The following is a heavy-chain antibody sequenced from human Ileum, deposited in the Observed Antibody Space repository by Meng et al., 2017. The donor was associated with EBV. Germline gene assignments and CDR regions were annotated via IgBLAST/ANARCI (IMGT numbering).Heavy chain of an antibody. Sequence: QVQLQESGPGLVKPSGPLSLTWAVPGCSISSSNWWSWVRQPPGKGVEWIGEIYHSGSTNYNTTLKSRVTILVDKSKNQFSLKLSSVTAADTAVYYCASGRKYCSSTSCYGQFDYWGQGTLVTVSS. CDR2: IYHSGST. CDR3: ASGRKYCSSTSCYGQFDY. D-gene: IGHD2-2*01. J-gene: IGHJ4*02. CDR1: GCSISSSNW. V-gene: IGHV4-4*02.